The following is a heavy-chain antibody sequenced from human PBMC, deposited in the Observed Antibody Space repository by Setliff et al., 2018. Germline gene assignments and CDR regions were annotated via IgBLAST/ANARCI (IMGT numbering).Heavy chain of an antibody. Sequence: SETLSLTCAVSGSSIISDYYWVWIRQPPGRGLEWIGSIFQSGNTYYNPSLKSRVTISVDTSKNQFSLKVNSVTAADTAVYYCTTLLANYGSGMDVWGQGTTVTVSS. CDR3: TTLLANYGSGMDV. J-gene: IGHJ6*02. V-gene: IGHV4-38-2*01. CDR2: IFQSGNT. D-gene: IGHD3-10*01. CDR1: GSSIISDYY.